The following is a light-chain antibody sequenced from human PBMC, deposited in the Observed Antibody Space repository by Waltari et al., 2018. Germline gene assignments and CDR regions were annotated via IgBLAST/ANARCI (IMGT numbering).Light chain of an antibody. CDR2: SDN. Sequence: QSVLTQPPSASGTPGQRVAISCSGSFSNIESNTVNWYQQLPGTAPQLLIYSDNQRPSGVPDRFSGSNSGTSASLAISGLQSEDEADYYCAAWDDSLNGIVFGGGTKLTVL. CDR1: FSNIESNT. V-gene: IGLV1-44*01. CDR3: AAWDDSLNGIV. J-gene: IGLJ2*01.